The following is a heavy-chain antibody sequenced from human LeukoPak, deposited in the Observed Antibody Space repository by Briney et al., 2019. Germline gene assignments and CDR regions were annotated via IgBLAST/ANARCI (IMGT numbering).Heavy chain of an antibody. CDR2: INPNSGGT. J-gene: IGHJ4*02. CDR1: GYTFTGYY. D-gene: IGHD5-24*01. CDR3: ARGGSEMATTLDY. Sequence: ASVKVSCKASGYTFTGYYMHWVRQAPGQGLEWMGWINPNSGGTNYAQKFQGRVTMTRDTSISTAYMELSRLRSDGTAVYYCARGGSEMATTLDYWGQGTLVTVSS. V-gene: IGHV1-2*02.